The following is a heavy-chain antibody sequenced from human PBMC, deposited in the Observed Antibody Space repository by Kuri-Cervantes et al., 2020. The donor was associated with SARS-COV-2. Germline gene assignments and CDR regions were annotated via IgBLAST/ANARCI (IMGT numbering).Heavy chain of an antibody. CDR1: VGTFNNQC. CDR3: ARGMVRGVIQYYYYGMDV. J-gene: IGHJ6*02. V-gene: IGHV1-2*04. CDR2: SNPNSGVT. Sequence: GSVKDSCKASVGTFNNQCISWVRQAPGQGLEWMGWSNPNSGVTNYAQKFRGWVTMTRDTSITTAYMELSRLRSDDTDVYYCARGMVRGVIQYYYYGMDVWGQGTTVTVSS. D-gene: IGHD3-10*01.